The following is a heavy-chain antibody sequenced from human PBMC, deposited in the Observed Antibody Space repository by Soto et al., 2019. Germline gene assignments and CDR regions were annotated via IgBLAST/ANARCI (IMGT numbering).Heavy chain of an antibody. J-gene: IGHJ4*02. D-gene: IGHD5-18*01. CDR3: ARDHKTWIEIFEY. CDR2: ISGYNDRT. CDR1: GYTFTAYG. V-gene: IGHV1-18*04. Sequence: QVQLVQSGPEVKRPGASVKVSCKTSGYTFTAYGISWVRQAPGQGLEWVGWISGYNDRTNYAQRLQGRVTVTTDTSTTTAYMELSSLRSDDTAVYYCARDHKTWIEIFEYWGQGTLVTVSS.